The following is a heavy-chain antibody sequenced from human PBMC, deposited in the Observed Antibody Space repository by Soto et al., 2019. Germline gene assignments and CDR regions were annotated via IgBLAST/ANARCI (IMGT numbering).Heavy chain of an antibody. V-gene: IGHV3-21*01. CDR2: ISSSSSYI. J-gene: IGHJ5*02. Sequence: GGSLRLSCAASGFTFSSYRMNWVRQAPGKGLEWVSSISSSSSYIYYADSVKGRFTISRDNAKNSLYLQMNSLRAEDTAVYYCARDVRWDIAAAPPDPWGQGTLVTVSS. CDR3: ARDVRWDIAAAPPDP. D-gene: IGHD6-13*01. CDR1: GFTFSSYR.